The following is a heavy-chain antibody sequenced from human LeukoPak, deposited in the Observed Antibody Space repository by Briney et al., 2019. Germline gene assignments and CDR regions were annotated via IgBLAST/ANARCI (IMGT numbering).Heavy chain of an antibody. Sequence: SVKVSCKASGGTFSSYAISWVRQAPGQGLEWMGGIIPIFGTANYAQKFQGRVTITADESTSTAYMELSSLRSEDTAVYYCARAGGGRYSYGAYYHYGMDVWGKGTTVTVSS. CDR3: ARAGGGRYSYGAYYHYGMDV. D-gene: IGHD5-18*01. CDR2: IIPIFGTA. J-gene: IGHJ6*04. CDR1: GGTFSSYA. V-gene: IGHV1-69*13.